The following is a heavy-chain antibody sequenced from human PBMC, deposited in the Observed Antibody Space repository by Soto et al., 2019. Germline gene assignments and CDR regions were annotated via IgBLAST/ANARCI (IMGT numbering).Heavy chain of an antibody. D-gene: IGHD2-21*01. V-gene: IGHV4-59*11. CDR3: ARGNDWKSSTFDI. Sequence: QVQLQESGPGLVKPSETLSLTCTVAGGSLTDHYWSWFRQSPGKGLHWIGYVYYSGGTNYNPSLKSRVIMSVDTSKNQFSLNLRSVTAADTAVYYCARGNDWKSSTFDIWGQGTMVSVSS. CDR2: VYYSGGT. CDR1: GGSLTDHY. J-gene: IGHJ3*02.